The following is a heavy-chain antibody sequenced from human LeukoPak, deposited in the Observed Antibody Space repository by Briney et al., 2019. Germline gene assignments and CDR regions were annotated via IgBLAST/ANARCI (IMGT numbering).Heavy chain of an antibody. CDR1: RFTFSSYG. V-gene: IGHV3-30*02. J-gene: IGHJ4*02. CDR3: ARESSSGYGYVFRY. CDR2: IRYDGRNK. D-gene: IGHD5-18*01. Sequence: PGGSLRLSCAASRFTFSSYGMHWVRQAPGKGLEWVAFIRYDGRNKYYADSVKGRFTISRDNSQNTLYLQMNSLRAEDTAVYYCARESSSGYGYVFRYWGQGTLVVVSS.